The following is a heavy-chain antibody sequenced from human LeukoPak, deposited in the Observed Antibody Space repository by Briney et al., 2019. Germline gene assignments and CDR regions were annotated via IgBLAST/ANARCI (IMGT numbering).Heavy chain of an antibody. CDR2: INAGNGNT. V-gene: IGHV1-3*01. CDR1: GYTFTCYA. CDR3: ARLKYCTNGVCYAGFDY. J-gene: IGHJ4*02. Sequence: ASVKVYCKASGYTFTCYAMHWVRQAPGQRLEWMGWINAGNGNTKYSQKFQGRVTITRDTSADTAYMELSSLRSEDTAVYYCARLKYCTNGVCYAGFDYWGQGTLVTVPS. D-gene: IGHD2-8*01.